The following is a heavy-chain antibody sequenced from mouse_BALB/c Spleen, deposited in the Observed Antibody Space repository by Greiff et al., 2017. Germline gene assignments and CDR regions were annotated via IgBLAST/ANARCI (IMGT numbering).Heavy chain of an antibody. CDR2: IWAGGST. CDR3: ARGEVTTVVYYAMDY. D-gene: IGHD1-1*01. V-gene: IGHV2-9*02. Sequence: QVQLKESGPGLVAPSQSLSITCTVSGFSLTSYGVHWVRQPPGKGLEWLGVIWAGGSTNYNSALMSRLSISKDNSKSQVFLKMNSLQTDDTAMYYCARGEVTTVVYYAMDYWGQGTSVTVSS. CDR1: GFSLTSYG. J-gene: IGHJ4*01.